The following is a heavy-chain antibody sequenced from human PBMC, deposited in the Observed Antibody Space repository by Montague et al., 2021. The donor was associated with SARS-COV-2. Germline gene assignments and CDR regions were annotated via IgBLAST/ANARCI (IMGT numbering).Heavy chain of an antibody. Sequence: SETLSLTCAVNDGSFICYSWRWIHQTPGRGLAWIGEINHSGRTPYTPSLKSRVTLSVATSKNQLSLRLSSVTAADTAVYYCARRSRVVTAIWALRTSLTSWTDPWGQGTPVSVS. CDR2: INHSGRT. CDR1: DGSFICYS. J-gene: IGHJ5*02. D-gene: IGHD2-21*02. CDR3: ARRSRVVTAIWALRTSLTSWTDP. V-gene: IGHV4-34*01.